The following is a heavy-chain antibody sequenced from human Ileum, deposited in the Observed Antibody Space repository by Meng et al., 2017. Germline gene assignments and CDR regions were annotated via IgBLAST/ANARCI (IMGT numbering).Heavy chain of an antibody. CDR3: ARASYDPLTGGDY. J-gene: IGHJ4*02. CDR1: GGSFNGYY. D-gene: IGHD3-9*01. Sequence: SETLSLTCAVYGGSFNGYYWSWIRQPPGKGLEWIGEIEHTGSTNYSPSLKSRVSISIDMSKKQFSLKLTSVTAADTAVYYCARASYDPLTGGDYWGQGTLVTVSS. V-gene: IGHV4-34*01. CDR2: IEHTGST.